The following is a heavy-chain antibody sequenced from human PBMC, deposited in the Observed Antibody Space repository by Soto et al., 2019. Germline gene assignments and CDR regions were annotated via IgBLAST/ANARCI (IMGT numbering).Heavy chain of an antibody. D-gene: IGHD1-7*01. Sequence: QVQLVQSGAEVKKPGSSVKVSCKASGGTFSSYPISWVRQAPGQGLEWMGRIIPILDITDYAQRFQGRVTLTADKSTSTAYMELSSLSSDDTAVYYCARPTSTGTTSGYYFDYWGQGTRVTVSS. CDR2: IIPILDIT. CDR1: GGTFSSYP. CDR3: ARPTSTGTTSGYYFDY. V-gene: IGHV1-69*02. J-gene: IGHJ4*02.